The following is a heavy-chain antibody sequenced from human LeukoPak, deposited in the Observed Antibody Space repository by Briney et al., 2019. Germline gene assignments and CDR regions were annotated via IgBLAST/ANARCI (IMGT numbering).Heavy chain of an antibody. D-gene: IGHD3-16*01. CDR3: AKVSDYVWGSQDPDY. CDR1: GFTSSTYW. Sequence: GGSLRLSCAASGFTSSTYWMNWVRQAPGKGLEWVANINQDGSEKYYVDSVKGRFTISRDNSKNTLYLQMNSLRAEDTAVYYCAKVSDYVWGSQDPDYWGQGTLVTVSS. V-gene: IGHV3-7*01. J-gene: IGHJ4*02. CDR2: INQDGSEK.